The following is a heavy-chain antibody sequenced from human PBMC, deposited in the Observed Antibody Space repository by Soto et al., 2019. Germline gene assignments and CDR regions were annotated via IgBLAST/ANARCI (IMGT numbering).Heavy chain of an antibody. CDR1: EVSVTSYY. CDR2: IDYSGST. D-gene: IGHD3-10*01. CDR3: AREAGAGYYGLDV. J-gene: IGHJ6*02. V-gene: IGHV4-59*02. Sequence: SETLSLTCTGSEVSVTSYYWTWIRQPPGKGLQWIGNIDYSGSTNYNPSLESRVIIEADTSKNQFTLKLTSVSAADTAVYYCAREAGAGYYGLDVWGPGTTVTVSS.